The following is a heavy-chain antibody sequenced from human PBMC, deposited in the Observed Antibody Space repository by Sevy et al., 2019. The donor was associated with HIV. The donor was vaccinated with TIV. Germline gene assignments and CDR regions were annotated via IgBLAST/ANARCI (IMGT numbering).Heavy chain of an antibody. CDR2: IYHSGST. CDR1: GGSISSGGYS. V-gene: IGHV4-30-2*01. J-gene: IGHJ5*02. Sequence: SETLSLTCAVSGGSISSGGYSWSWIRQPPGKGLEWIGYIYHSGSTSYNPSLKSRVTISVDRSKNQFSLKLSSVTAADTAVYYCASYYYDSSGYYNNWFDPWGQGTLVTVSS. D-gene: IGHD3-22*01. CDR3: ASYYYDSSGYYNNWFDP.